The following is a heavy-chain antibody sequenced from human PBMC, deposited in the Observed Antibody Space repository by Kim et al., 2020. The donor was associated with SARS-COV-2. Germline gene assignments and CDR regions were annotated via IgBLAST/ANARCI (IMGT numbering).Heavy chain of an antibody. Sequence: NPPLKSRVTISTDLPNNQFSLRLDSVTAADTAVYYCARARWITATTWYFKDWGQGTLVTVSS. V-gene: IGHV4-59*01. D-gene: IGHD4-17*01. CDR3: ARARWITATTWYFKD. J-gene: IGHJ4*02.